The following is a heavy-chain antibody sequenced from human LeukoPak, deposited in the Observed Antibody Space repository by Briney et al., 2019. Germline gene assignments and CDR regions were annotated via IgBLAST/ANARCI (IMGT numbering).Heavy chain of an antibody. CDR3: ARFGASSGPDY. J-gene: IGHJ4*02. CDR2: INHSGST. V-gene: IGHV4-34*01. Sequence: SETLSLTCAVYGGSFSGYYWSWIRQPPGKGLEWIGEINHSGSTNYNPSLKSRVTISVDTSKNQFSLKLSSVTAADTAVYYCARFGASSGPDYWGQGTLVTVSS. D-gene: IGHD6-19*01. CDR1: GGSFSGYY.